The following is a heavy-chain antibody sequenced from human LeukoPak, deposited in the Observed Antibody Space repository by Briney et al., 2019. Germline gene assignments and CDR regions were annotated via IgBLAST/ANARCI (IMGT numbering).Heavy chain of an antibody. D-gene: IGHD6-13*01. CDR1: GFTISSYG. J-gene: IGHJ4*02. V-gene: IGHV3-30*18. CDR3: AKQMDHVHSSSWWWGFDY. CDR2: ISNDGSNK. Sequence: PGGSLRLSCAAPGFTISSYGMHWVPQGPGKGLGGVAVISNDGSNKYYADAVKGLFTISRDNSKNTLYLQMNSLRAEDTAVYYCAKQMDHVHSSSWWWGFDYWGQGTLVTVSS.